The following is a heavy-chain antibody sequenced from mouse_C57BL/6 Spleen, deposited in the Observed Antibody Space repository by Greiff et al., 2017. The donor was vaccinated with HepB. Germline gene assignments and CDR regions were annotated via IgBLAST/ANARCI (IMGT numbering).Heavy chain of an antibody. J-gene: IGHJ3*01. CDR1: GYTFTDYN. D-gene: IGHD3-2*02. V-gene: IGHV1-18*01. Sequence: EVQLQQSGPELVKPGASVKIPCKASGYTFTDYNMDWVKQSHGKSLEWIGDINPNNGGTIYNHKFKGKATLTVDKSSSTAYMKLRSLTSEDTAVYYCAREGQQLRLRGWFAYWGQGTLVTVSA. CDR2: INPNNGGT. CDR3: AREGQQLRLRGWFAY.